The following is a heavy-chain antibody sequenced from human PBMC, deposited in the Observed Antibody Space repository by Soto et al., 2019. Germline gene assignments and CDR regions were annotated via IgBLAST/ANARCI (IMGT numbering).Heavy chain of an antibody. CDR2: IWYDGSNK. D-gene: IGHD5-18*01. CDR3: ARGLLSYTTQRPKPEYYFDY. V-gene: IGHV3-33*01. CDR1: GFTFSSYG. J-gene: IGHJ4*02. Sequence: PGGSLRLSCAASGFTFSSYGMHWARQAPGKGLEWVAVIWYDGSNKYYADSVKGRFTISRDNSKNTLYLQMNSLRAEDTAVYYCARGLLSYTTQRPKPEYYFDYWGQGTLVTVSS.